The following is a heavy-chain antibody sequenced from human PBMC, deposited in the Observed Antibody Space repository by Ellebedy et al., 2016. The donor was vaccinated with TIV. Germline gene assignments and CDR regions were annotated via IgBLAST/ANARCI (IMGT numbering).Heavy chain of an antibody. J-gene: IGHJ6*02. D-gene: IGHD1-14*01. V-gene: IGHV1-18*01. Sequence: AASVKVSCKASGYTFTSYGISWVRQAPGQGLEWMGWISAYNGNTNYAQKLQGRVTMTTDTSTSTAYMELRSLRSDDTAVYYCARDVRQGLENPYGMDVWGQGTTVTVSS. CDR2: ISAYNGNT. CDR3: ARDVRQGLENPYGMDV. CDR1: GYTFTSYG.